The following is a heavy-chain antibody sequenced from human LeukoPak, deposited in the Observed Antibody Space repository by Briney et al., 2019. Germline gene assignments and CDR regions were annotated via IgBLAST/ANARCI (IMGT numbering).Heavy chain of an antibody. CDR3: AKTAGYFDH. Sequence: PGGSLRLSCAASGFTSSNYGMTWIRRAPGKGLEWVSAVGGSGDITYYSNSVKGRFTVSRDNSKNTLYLQMNSLRVDDTAVYYCAKTAGYFDHWGQGTLVTVSS. V-gene: IGHV3-23*01. J-gene: IGHJ4*02. CDR1: GFTSSNYG. CDR2: VGGSGDIT.